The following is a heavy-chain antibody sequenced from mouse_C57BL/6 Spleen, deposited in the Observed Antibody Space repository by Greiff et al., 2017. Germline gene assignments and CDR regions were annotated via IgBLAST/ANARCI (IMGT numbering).Heavy chain of an antibody. V-gene: IGHV5-17*01. D-gene: IGHD2-1*01. CDR2: ISSGSSTI. CDR3: ARPYGTSSFYYAMDY. J-gene: IGHJ4*01. Sequence: VQLVESGGGLVKPGGSLKLSCAASGFTFSDYGMHWVRQAPEKGLEWVAYISSGSSTIYYADTVKGRFTISRDNAKNTLFLQMTSLRSEDTAMYYCARPYGTSSFYYAMDYWGQGTSVTVSS. CDR1: GFTFSDYG.